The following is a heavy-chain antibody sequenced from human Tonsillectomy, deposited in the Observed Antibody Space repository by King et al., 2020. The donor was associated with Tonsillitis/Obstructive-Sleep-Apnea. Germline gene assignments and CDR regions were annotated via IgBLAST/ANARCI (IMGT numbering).Heavy chain of an antibody. Sequence: QLQESGPGLVKPSETLYLTCTVSGGSISSSSYYWGWIRQPPGKGLEWIGSIYYSGSTYYNPSLKSRVTIAVDTSKNQFTLKLSSVTAADTAVYYCAIESPGNGDLDYWGQGTLVTVSS. D-gene: IGHD4-17*01. CDR3: AIESPGNGDLDY. CDR2: IYYSGST. J-gene: IGHJ4*02. CDR1: GGSISSSSYY. V-gene: IGHV4-39*02.